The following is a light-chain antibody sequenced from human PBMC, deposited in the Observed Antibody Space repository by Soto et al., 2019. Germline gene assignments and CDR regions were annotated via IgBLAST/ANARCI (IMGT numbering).Light chain of an antibody. V-gene: IGKV1-5*03. Sequence: DIQMTQSPSTLSASVGDRVTITCRASQSISNWLAWYQQKQGKAPKLLIYKASTLKSGVPSRFSGSGSGTEFTLTISSLQPDDFAVYYCQQYGSSHITFGQGTRLEIK. CDR3: QQYGSSHIT. CDR1: QSISNW. J-gene: IGKJ5*01. CDR2: KAS.